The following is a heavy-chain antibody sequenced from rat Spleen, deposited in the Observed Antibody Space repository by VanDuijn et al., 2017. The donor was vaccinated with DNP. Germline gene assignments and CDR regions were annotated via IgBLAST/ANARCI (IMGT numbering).Heavy chain of an antibody. CDR2: MWSGGST. Sequence: EVQLKESGPGLVQPSQTLSLTCTVSGFSLTDYSVHWVRQPPGKGLEWMGVMWSGGSTAYNLALKSRLSISRDTSKSQVFLKMNSLQIEDTAMYFCASEAGYWGQGVMVTVSS. CDR3: ASEAGY. V-gene: IGHV2S63*01. CDR1: GFSLTDYS. J-gene: IGHJ2*01.